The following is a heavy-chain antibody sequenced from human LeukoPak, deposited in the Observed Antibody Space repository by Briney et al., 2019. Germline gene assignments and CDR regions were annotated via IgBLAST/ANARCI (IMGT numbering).Heavy chain of an antibody. Sequence: GGSLRLSCSASGFPFNTYAIHWVRQAPGKGLEYVAGISSNGDNTDFADSAKGRFTISRDNSKSTLFLQMNSLRAEDTAVYSCTRDSALLGVAFDLWGQGTVVAVSS. CDR2: ISSNGDNT. CDR3: TRDSALLGVAFDL. J-gene: IGHJ3*01. V-gene: IGHV3-64D*06. D-gene: IGHD2-15*01. CDR1: GFPFNTYA.